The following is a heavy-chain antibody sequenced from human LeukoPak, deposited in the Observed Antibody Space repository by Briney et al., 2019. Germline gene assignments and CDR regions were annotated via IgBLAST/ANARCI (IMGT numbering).Heavy chain of an antibody. CDR3: ASDSYSPEYFQH. V-gene: IGHV3-21*01. D-gene: IGHD2-15*01. CDR2: IISSSRNI. J-gene: IGHJ1*01. CDR1: GVTFSSYS. Sequence: GGALRHSCAASGVTFSSYSMNWVRQALGRGLEWVASIISSSRNIFYAVSVKGRFSISRENAKNSLFLQMNSLRAEDTAVYYCASDSYSPEYFQHWGQGTLVTVSS.